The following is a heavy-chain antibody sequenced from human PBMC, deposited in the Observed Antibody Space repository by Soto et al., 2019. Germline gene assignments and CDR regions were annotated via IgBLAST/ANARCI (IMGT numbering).Heavy chain of an antibody. V-gene: IGHV3-30*18. CDR3: AKDSHSSSWYSEYYYYHGMDV. D-gene: IGHD6-13*01. CDR2: ISYDGSNK. CDR1: GFTFSSYG. J-gene: IGHJ6*02. Sequence: PGGSLRLSCAASGFTFSSYGMHWVRQAPGKGLEWVAVISYDGSNKYYADSVKGRFTISRDNSKNTLYLQMNSLRAEDTAVYYCAKDSHSSSWYSEYYYYHGMDVWGQGTTVTVS.